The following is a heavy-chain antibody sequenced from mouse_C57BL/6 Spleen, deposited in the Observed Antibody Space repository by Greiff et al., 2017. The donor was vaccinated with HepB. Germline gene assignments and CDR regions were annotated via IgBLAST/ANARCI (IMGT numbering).Heavy chain of an antibody. CDR3: ARDYGSSYHWYFDV. D-gene: IGHD1-1*01. CDR2: INPNNGGT. J-gene: IGHJ1*03. Sequence: EVQLQQSGPELVKPGASVKISCKASGYTFTDYYMNWVKQSHGKSLEWIGDINPNNGGTSYNQKFKGKATLTVDKSSSTAYMELLSLTSEDSAVYSCARDYGSSYHWYFDVWGTGTTVTFSS. CDR1: GYTFTDYY. V-gene: IGHV1-26*01.